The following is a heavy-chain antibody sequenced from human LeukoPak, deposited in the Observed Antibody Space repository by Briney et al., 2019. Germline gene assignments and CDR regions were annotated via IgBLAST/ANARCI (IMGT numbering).Heavy chain of an antibody. J-gene: IGHJ4*02. CDR3: ARDIAVAGIDY. Sequence: GASVKVSCKASGGTFSSYAISWVRQAPGQGLEWMGRIIPIFGTANYAQKFQGRVTITTDESTSTAYMELSSLRSEDTAVFYCARDIAVAGIDYWGQGTLVTVSS. CDR1: GGTFSSYA. D-gene: IGHD6-19*01. V-gene: IGHV1-69*05. CDR2: IIPIFGTA.